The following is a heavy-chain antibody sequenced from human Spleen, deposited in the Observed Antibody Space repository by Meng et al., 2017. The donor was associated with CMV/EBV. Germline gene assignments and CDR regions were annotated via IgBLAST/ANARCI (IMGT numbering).Heavy chain of an antibody. CDR2: INPSGGST. D-gene: IGHD5-24*01. Sequence: QVQLVQSGSELKKPGASVKVSCKASGYTFTTYAINWVRQAPGQGLEWMGIINPSGGSTSYAQKFQGRVTMTRDTSTSTVYMELSSLRSEDTAVYYCARARDGYNYFDYWGQGTLVTVSS. CDR1: GYTFTTYA. J-gene: IGHJ4*02. CDR3: ARARDGYNYFDY. V-gene: IGHV1-46*01.